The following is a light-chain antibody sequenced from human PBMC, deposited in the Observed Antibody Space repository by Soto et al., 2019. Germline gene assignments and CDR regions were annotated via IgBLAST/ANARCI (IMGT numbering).Light chain of an antibody. CDR2: DVT. Sequence: QSALTQPASVSGSPGQSITISCTGTSSDVGGYKYVPWYQQHPDKAPKLIIYDVTNRPSGISNRFSGSKSGNTASLTISGLQAEDEADYYCSSYTSSSSYVFGTGTKVTVL. J-gene: IGLJ1*01. CDR3: SSYTSSSSYV. V-gene: IGLV2-14*01. CDR1: SSDVGGYKY.